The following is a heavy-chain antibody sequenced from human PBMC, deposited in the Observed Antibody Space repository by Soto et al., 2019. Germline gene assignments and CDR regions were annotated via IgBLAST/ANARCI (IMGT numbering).Heavy chain of an antibody. J-gene: IGHJ6*03. V-gene: IGHV4-34*01. CDR2: INHSGST. CDR3: ARVWGTYCSSTSCSPTYYYYMDV. D-gene: IGHD2-2*01. CDR1: GGSFSGYY. Sequence: SETLSLTCAVYGGSFSGYYWSWIRQPPGKGLEWIGEINHSGSTNYNPSLKSRVTISVDTSKNQFSLKLSSVTAADTAVYYCARVWGTYCSSTSCSPTYYYYMDVWGKGTTVTVSS.